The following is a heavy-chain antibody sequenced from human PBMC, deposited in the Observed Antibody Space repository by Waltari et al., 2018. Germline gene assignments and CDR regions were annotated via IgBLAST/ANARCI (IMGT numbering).Heavy chain of an antibody. CDR1: GFTFSRYA. CDR3: AKDSVEAAGTRYNWFDP. V-gene: IGHV3-23*01. Sequence: GSLRLSCAASGFTFSRYAMSWVRQAPGKGLEWVSGISGSGGSTYYADSVKGRFTISRDNSKNTLYLQMKSLRAEDTAVYYCAKDSVEAAGTRYNWFDPWGQGTLVTVSS. D-gene: IGHD6-13*01. CDR2: ISGSGGST. J-gene: IGHJ5*02.